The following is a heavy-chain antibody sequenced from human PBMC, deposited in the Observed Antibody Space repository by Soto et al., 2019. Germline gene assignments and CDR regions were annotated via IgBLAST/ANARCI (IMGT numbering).Heavy chain of an antibody. V-gene: IGHV3-11*01. CDR2: ISSSGDII. CDR1: VFTFSDHY. J-gene: IGHJ4*02. CDR3: ARDLGYYDSSGYFDY. D-gene: IGHD3-22*01. Sequence: GGSLRLSCAASVFTFSDHYMSWIRQAPGKGLEWVSYISSSGDIIYYADSVKGRFTISRDNAKNSLYLQMNSLRAEDTAVYYCARDLGYYDSSGYFDYWGQGTLVTVSS.